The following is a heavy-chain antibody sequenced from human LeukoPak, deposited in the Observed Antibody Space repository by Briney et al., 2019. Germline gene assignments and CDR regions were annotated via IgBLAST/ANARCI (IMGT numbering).Heavy chain of an antibody. Sequence: SQTLSLTCTVSGVYLSSGRYYWSWIRQPAGKGLERLWRIYTSGSTNYNPSLKSRVTMSVDTSKNQFSLKLSSVTAADTAVYYCARAGPGEGSGSYYKEPYYYYYMDVWGKGTTVTVSS. D-gene: IGHD3-10*01. V-gene: IGHV4-61*02. CDR1: GVYLSSGRYY. CDR3: ARAGPGEGSGSYYKEPYYYYYMDV. J-gene: IGHJ6*03. CDR2: IYTSGST.